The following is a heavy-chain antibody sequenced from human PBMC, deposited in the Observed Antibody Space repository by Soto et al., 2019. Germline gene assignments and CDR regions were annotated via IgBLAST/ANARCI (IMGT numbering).Heavy chain of an antibody. CDR3: ARDPGEY. Sequence: EVQLVESGGGLVQPGGSLRLSCAASGFTFRDYWMTWVLHVPGKGLEWVANVNQDGHEKCYMDSVNGRFTISRDNAKNSLDLQMNSLRADDTAVYYCARDPGEYWGQGTLVTVSS. D-gene: IGHD3-16*01. V-gene: IGHV3-7*01. J-gene: IGHJ4*02. CDR2: VNQDGHEK. CDR1: GFTFRDYW.